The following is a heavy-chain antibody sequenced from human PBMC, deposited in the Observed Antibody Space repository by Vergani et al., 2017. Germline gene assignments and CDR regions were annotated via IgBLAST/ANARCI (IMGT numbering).Heavy chain of an antibody. J-gene: IGHJ4*02. D-gene: IGHD5-12*01. CDR3: VKNVVAPYYFDY. Sequence: QLLESGGGLVQPGGSLGLSCAASGFTFSSYTMSWVRQAPGKGLEWVSAISGSGGSTYYADSVKGRFTISRDNSKNTLYLQMNSLRAEDTAVFYCVKNVVAPYYFDYWGQGTLVTVSS. V-gene: IGHV3-23*01. CDR1: GFTFSSYT. CDR2: ISGSGGST.